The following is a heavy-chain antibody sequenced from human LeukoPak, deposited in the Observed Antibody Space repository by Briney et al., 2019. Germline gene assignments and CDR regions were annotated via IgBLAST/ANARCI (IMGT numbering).Heavy chain of an antibody. CDR1: GFTFSRYG. J-gene: IGHJ4*02. CDR3: ATRIMVRGGPFDY. Sequence: GGSLRLSCAASGFTFSRYGMHWVRQAPGKGLEWVAFIRYDESTKYYADSVKGRFTVSRDNSKNTLYLQMNSLRSEDTAVYYCATRIMVRGGPFDYWGQGTLVAVSS. CDR2: IRYDESTK. D-gene: IGHD3-10*01. V-gene: IGHV3-30*02.